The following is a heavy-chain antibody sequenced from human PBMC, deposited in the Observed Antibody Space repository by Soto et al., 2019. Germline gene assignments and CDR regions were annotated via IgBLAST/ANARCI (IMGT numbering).Heavy chain of an antibody. CDR1: GGSFSGYY. CDR2: INHSGST. V-gene: IGHV4-34*01. D-gene: IGHD6-13*01. J-gene: IGHJ6*02. CDR3: ARGELVLGSWYRYYYGMDV. Sequence: QVQLQQWGAGLLKPSETLSLTCAVYGGSFSGYYWSWIRQPPGKGLEWIGEINHSGSTNYNPSLKSRVTISVDTSKNQFSLKLSSVTAADTAVYYCARGELVLGSWYRYYYGMDVWGQGTTVTVSS.